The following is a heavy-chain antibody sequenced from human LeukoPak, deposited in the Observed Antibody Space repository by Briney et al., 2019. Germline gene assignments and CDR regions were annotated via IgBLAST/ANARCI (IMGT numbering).Heavy chain of an antibody. V-gene: IGHV3-30*19. CDR2: VTNDGSSK. J-gene: IGHJ4*02. Sequence: TLTLTCAASGFTFSNYGRHWVRQAPGKGPEWVAIVTNDGSSKYYADYVKGRFTTARDNSNNMLHLQMTSLGAEDTRVYRCVKEDFSYFCDKGGQGTLVTVSS. D-gene: IGHD2-21*01. CDR3: VKEDFSYFCDK. CDR1: GFTFSNYG.